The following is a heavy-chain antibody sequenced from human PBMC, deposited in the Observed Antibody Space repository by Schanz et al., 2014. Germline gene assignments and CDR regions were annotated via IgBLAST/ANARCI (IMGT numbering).Heavy chain of an antibody. D-gene: IGHD3-10*01. CDR2: ISAYNGHT. J-gene: IGHJ6*02. V-gene: IGHV1-18*01. CDR1: GYTFSSYG. CDR3: ARAKRFGDMDV. Sequence: QVQLVQSGAEVKKPGTSVKVSCKTSGYTFSSYGITWVRQAPGQGLEWMGWISAYNGHTDYAQKLQGRVTLTTDTSTSTAYMELRNLRSDDTAVYYCARAKRFGDMDVWGQGTTVTVPS.